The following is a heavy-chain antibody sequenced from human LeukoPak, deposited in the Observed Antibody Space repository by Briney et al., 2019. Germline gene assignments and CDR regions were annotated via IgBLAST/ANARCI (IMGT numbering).Heavy chain of an antibody. D-gene: IGHD3-22*01. CDR3: AREGEGGFEENYYDSSGYLDY. CDR1: GFTFSSYA. Sequence: GGSLRLSCAASGFTFSSYAMSWVRQAPGKGLEWVSAISGSGGSTYYADSVKGRFTISRDNSKNTLYLQMNSLRAEDTAVYYCAREGEGGFEENYYDSSGYLDYWGQGTLVTVSS. CDR2: ISGSGGST. J-gene: IGHJ4*02. V-gene: IGHV3-23*01.